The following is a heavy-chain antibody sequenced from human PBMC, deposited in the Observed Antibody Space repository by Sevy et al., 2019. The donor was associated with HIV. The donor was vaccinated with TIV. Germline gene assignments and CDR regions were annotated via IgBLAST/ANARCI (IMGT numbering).Heavy chain of an antibody. J-gene: IGHJ6*02. CDR1: GDSISSGNHW. V-gene: IGHV4-61*02. CDR3: ARDGIRRDYYHGMDV. CDR2: VYSSGRT. D-gene: IGHD3-10*01. Sequence: SETLSLTCTVSGDSISSGNHWWSWIRQPAGKGLEGIGRVYSSGRTMYNSSLKSRVTMSVDTSKNQFSLMVSSLIAADTAIYYCARDGIRRDYYHGMDVWGQGTTVTVSS.